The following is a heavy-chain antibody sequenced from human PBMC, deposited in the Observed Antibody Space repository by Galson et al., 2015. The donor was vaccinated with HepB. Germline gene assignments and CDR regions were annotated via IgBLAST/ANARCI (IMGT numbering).Heavy chain of an antibody. CDR2: VNRGGGA. CDR3: VAGPFGPRFQFWYSPVYLQH. V-gene: IGHV4-34*01. D-gene: IGHD2-21*01. Sequence: SETLSLTCGVSSGSFTNYDWNWVRQAPGKGPEWIGEVNRGGGANVNPSLQSRVTITRDPSKSQFSLRLSSITAADTAMYYCVAGPFGPRFQFWYSPVYLQHWGRGTQVIVSS. CDR1: SGSFTNYD. J-gene: IGHJ1*01.